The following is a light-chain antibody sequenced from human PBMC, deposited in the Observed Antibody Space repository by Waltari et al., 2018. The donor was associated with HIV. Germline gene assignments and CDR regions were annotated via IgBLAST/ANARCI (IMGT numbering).Light chain of an antibody. V-gene: IGLV1-47*01. CDR1: NSNVGSKH. CDR2: RND. Sequence: QSVLPQPPSASGTLGPWVTISCPGSNSNVGSKHVYWYQQVPGTAPKQLIYRNDQRRSGVPDRFSASKSGASASLSISGLRSEDEADYYCVAWDDSLSGFAFGTGTKVTVL. J-gene: IGLJ1*01. CDR3: VAWDDSLSGFA.